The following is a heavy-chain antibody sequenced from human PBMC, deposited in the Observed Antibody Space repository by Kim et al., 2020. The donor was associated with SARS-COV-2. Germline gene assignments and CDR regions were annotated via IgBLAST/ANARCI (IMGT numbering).Heavy chain of an antibody. CDR2: INPNSGGT. Sequence: ASVKVSCKASGYTFTGYYMHWVRQAPGQGLEWMGRINPNSGGTNYAQKFQGRVTMTRDTSISTAYMELSRLRSDDTAVYYCARDGYSSSSINPHYWGQGTLVTVSS. D-gene: IGHD6-6*01. CDR1: GYTFTGYY. CDR3: ARDGYSSSSINPHY. V-gene: IGHV1-2*06. J-gene: IGHJ4*02.